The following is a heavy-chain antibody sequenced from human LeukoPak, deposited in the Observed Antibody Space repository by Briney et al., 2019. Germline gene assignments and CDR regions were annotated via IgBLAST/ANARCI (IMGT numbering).Heavy chain of an antibody. J-gene: IGHJ6*03. Sequence: APVKVSCKASGYTFTGYYMHWVRQAPGQGLEWMGWINPNSGGTNYAQKFQGRVTMTRDTSISTAYMELSRLRSDDTAVYYCARGVVVAANGFDYMDVWGKGTTVTVSS. CDR1: GYTFTGYY. V-gene: IGHV1-2*02. CDR3: ARGVVVAANGFDYMDV. CDR2: INPNSGGT. D-gene: IGHD2-15*01.